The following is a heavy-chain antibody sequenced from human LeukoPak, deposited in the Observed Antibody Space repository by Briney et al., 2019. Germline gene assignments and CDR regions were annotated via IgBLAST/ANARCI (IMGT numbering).Heavy chain of an antibody. D-gene: IGHD5-24*01. CDR3: TKPDGVSSTDSDR. J-gene: IGHJ4*02. Sequence: GGSLRLSCAASGFRFSSFAMSWVRQGPARGLEWVSSISGNGETFYANAVLARFTVTTNNSMNTVYFQLNNQRLEDTSIYYGTKPDGVSSTDSDRWGQGTLVTVSS. V-gene: IGHV3-23*01. CDR2: ISGNGET. CDR1: GFRFSSFA.